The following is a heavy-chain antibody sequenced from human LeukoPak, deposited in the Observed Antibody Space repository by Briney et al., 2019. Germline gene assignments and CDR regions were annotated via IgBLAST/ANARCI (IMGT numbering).Heavy chain of an antibody. Sequence: GGTLRLSCAASGFTFSSYAMHWVRQAPGKGLEWVAVISYDGSNKYYADSVKGRFTISRDNSKNTLYLQMNSLRAEDTAVYYCAKEGYYDFWSGYYATPYYYYYMDVWGKGTTVTVSS. CDR3: AKEGYYDFWSGYYATPYYYYYMDV. CDR2: ISYDGSNK. D-gene: IGHD3-3*01. J-gene: IGHJ6*03. CDR1: GFTFSSYA. V-gene: IGHV3-30-3*01.